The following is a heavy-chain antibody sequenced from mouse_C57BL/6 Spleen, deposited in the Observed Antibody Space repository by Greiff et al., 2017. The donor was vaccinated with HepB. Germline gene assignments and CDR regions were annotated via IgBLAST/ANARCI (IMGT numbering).Heavy chain of an antibody. D-gene: IGHD1-1*01. Sequence: EVKLVESGEGLVKPGGSLKLSCAASGFTFSSYAMSWVRQTPEKRLEWVAYISSGGDYIYYADTVKGRFTISRDNARNTLYLQMSSLKSEVTAMYYCTREGTVDFDYWGQGTTLTVSS. CDR3: TREGTVDFDY. V-gene: IGHV5-9-1*02. J-gene: IGHJ2*01. CDR1: GFTFSSYA. CDR2: ISSGGDYI.